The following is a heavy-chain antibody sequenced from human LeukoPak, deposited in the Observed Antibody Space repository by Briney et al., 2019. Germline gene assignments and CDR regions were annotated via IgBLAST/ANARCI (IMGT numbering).Heavy chain of an antibody. J-gene: IGHJ3*02. CDR3: AKVGGYSRSNDAFDI. V-gene: IGHV4-4*07. CDR2: IYTSGST. Sequence: SETLSLTCTVSGGSISSYYWSWIRQPAGKGLEWIGRIYTSGSTNYNPSLKSRVTMSVDTSKNQFSLKLSSVTAADTAVYYCAKVGGYSRSNDAFDIWGQGTMVTVSS. CDR1: GGSISSYY. D-gene: IGHD6-13*01.